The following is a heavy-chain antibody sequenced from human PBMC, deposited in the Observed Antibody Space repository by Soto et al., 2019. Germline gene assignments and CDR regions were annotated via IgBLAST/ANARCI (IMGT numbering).Heavy chain of an antibody. V-gene: IGHV4-59*01. J-gene: IGHJ3*01. CDR1: GVSIRDYF. CDR3: ARNRVPLSDDYESTGYDGAFDV. D-gene: IGHD3-22*01. CDR2: IHDTGST. Sequence: QVELQASGPGLVKPSETLSLACSVSGVSIRDYFWVWLRHPPGKGLEWIGYIHDTGSTKYNPSLKSRVTIAVDTSKNQVSVKISSVTAADMAVYYCARNRVPLSDDYESTGYDGAFDVCGQGTMVTVSS.